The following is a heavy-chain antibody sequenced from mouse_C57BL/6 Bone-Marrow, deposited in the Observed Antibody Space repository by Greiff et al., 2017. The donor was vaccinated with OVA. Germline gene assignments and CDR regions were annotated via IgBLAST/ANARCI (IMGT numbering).Heavy chain of an antibody. D-gene: IGHD1-1*01. CDR3: ARWGYYGSSYYAMDY. CDR2: IYPRDGST. V-gene: IGHV1-78*01. Sequence: VQLQQSDAELVKPGASVKISCKVSGYTFTDHTIHWMKQRPEQGLEWIGYIYPRDGSTKYNEKFKGKATLTVDKSSSTAYMQLNSLTSEDSAVYFCARWGYYGSSYYAMDYWGQGTSVTVSS. CDR1: GYTFTDHT. J-gene: IGHJ4*01.